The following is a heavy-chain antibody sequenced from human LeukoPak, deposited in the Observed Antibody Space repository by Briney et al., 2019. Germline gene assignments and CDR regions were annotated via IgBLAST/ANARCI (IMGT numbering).Heavy chain of an antibody. D-gene: IGHD3-22*01. V-gene: IGHV4-31*03. Sequence: PSQTLSLTCTVPGGSIRSDDYYWSWIRQHPGKGLEWIGYIYYSGSTYYNPSLKSRVTISVDTSKNQFSLKLSSVTAADTAVYYCARDHPGVVITKVPFLWGQGTLVTVSS. CDR2: IYYSGST. J-gene: IGHJ4*02. CDR1: GGSIRSDDYY. CDR3: ARDHPGVVITKVPFL.